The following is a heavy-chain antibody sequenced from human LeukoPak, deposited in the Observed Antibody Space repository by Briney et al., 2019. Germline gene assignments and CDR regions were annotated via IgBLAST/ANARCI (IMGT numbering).Heavy chain of an antibody. CDR3: AKIFHTDGYYLGEHLFDA. Sequence: GGSLRLSCAASGFTFNNYAMSWVRQAPGKGPEWLSAISDCGGSTTDADSVKGRFTTSRDNSKSTLYLQMNSLRAEDTAIYYCAKIFHTDGYYLGEHLFDAWGQGTLVTVSS. CDR1: GFTFNNYA. V-gene: IGHV3-23*01. J-gene: IGHJ5*02. D-gene: IGHD3-22*01. CDR2: ISDCGGST.